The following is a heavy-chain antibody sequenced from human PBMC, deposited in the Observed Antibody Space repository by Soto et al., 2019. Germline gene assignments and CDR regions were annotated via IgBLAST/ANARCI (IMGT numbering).Heavy chain of an antibody. CDR2: ISGSGGST. J-gene: IGHJ4*02. Sequence: EVQLLESGGGLVQPGGSLRLSCAASGFTFSSYAMSWVRQAPGKGLEWVSAISGSGGSTDYADSVKGRFTISRDNSKNTLYLQMNSLRAEDTAVYYCAKDTQYYDILTGYFHDYFDYWGQGTLVTVSS. CDR1: GFTFSSYA. CDR3: AKDTQYYDILTGYFHDYFDY. D-gene: IGHD3-9*01. V-gene: IGHV3-23*01.